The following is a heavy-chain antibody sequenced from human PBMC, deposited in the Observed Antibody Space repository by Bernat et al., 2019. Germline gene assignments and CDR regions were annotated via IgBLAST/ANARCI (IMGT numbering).Heavy chain of an antibody. D-gene: IGHD6-13*01. CDR3: ARQLTGRQQLPSAIDY. J-gene: IGHJ4*02. CDR1: GYSFTSYW. Sequence: EVQLVQSGAEVKKPGESLKISCKGSGYSFTSYWIGWVRQMPGKGLEWMGIIYPGDSDTRYSPSFQGQVTISADKSISTAYLQWSSLKASDTAMYYCARQLTGRQQLPSAIDYWGQGTLVTVSS. V-gene: IGHV5-51*01. CDR2: IYPGDSDT.